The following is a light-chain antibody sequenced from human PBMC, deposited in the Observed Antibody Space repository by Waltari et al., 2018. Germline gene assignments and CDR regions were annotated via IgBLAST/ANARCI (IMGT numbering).Light chain of an antibody. V-gene: IGLV1-40*01. J-gene: IGLJ3*02. CDR2: TNI. CDR3: QSYDSSLGGSV. CDR1: SSTIGAGYA. Sequence: QSVLTQPPSVSGAPGQRVTISCTGSSSTIGAGYAVHWYQQFPGTAPKLLIYTNINRPSGVPDRFSASKSGTSASLAITGLQAEDEGDYFCQSYDSSLGGSVFGGGTKVIVV.